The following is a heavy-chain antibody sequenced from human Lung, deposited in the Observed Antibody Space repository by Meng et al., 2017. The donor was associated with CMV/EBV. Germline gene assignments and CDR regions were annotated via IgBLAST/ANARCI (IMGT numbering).Heavy chain of an antibody. CDR3: ARGPGGSGSYYIY. V-gene: IGHV1-69*10. J-gene: IGHJ4*02. D-gene: IGHD3-10*01. CDR1: GDGFSSYS. CDR2: IIPIIGVT. Sequence: SVKVSCKISGDGFSSYSVTWVRLAPGQGLEWMGVIIPIIGVTNYAQKFQGRVAITADKSRNTAYMELSSLRSDDTAFYYCARGPGGSGSYYIYWGQGTLVTVFS.